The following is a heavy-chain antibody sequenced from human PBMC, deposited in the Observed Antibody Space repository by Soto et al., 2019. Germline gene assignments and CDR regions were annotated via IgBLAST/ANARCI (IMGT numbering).Heavy chain of an antibody. D-gene: IGHD6-19*01. V-gene: IGHV1-18*01. CDR1: GYTFTSYG. CDR2: ISAYNGNT. Sequence: QVQLVQSGAEVKKPGASVKVSCKASGYTFTSYGISWVRQAPGQGLEWMGWISAYNGNTNYAQKLQGRVTMTTDTSTSTAYMERRSLRSDDTAVYYCARVGSSGNPPVYWYFDLWGRGTLVTVSS. J-gene: IGHJ2*01. CDR3: ARVGSSGNPPVYWYFDL.